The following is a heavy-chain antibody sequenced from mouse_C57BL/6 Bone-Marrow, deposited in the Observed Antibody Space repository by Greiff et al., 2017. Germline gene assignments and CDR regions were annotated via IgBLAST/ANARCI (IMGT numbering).Heavy chain of an antibody. CDR3: ARVLEYPFDY. CDR1: GYTFTSYW. D-gene: IGHD5-1*01. V-gene: IGHV1-69*01. Sequence: QVQLQQPGAELVMPGASVKLSCKASGYTFTSYWMHWVQQRPGQGLEWIGEIDPSDSYTNYNQKFKGKSTLTVDKSSSTAYMQLSSLTSEDSAVYYCARVLEYPFDYWGQGTTLTVSS. CDR2: IDPSDSYT. J-gene: IGHJ2*01.